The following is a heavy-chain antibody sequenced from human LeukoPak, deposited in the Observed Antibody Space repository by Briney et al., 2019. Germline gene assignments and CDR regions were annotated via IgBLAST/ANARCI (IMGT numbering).Heavy chain of an antibody. CDR1: GYTFTGYY. V-gene: IGHV1-2*02. D-gene: IGHD2-15*01. J-gene: IGHJ6*03. Sequence: GASVKVSCKASGYTFTGYYMHWVRQAPGQGLEWMGWINPNSGGTNYAQKFQGRVTMTRDTSISTAYMELSRLRSDDTAVYYCARDPGYFVDSTVITPYYYMDVWGKGTAVTVSS. CDR3: ARDPGYFVDSTVITPYYYMDV. CDR2: INPNSGGT.